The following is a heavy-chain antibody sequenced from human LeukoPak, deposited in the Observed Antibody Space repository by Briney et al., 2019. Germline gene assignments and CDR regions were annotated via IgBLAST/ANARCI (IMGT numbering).Heavy chain of an antibody. CDR1: GFSLSTSGVG. CDR2: IYWSDDK. Sequence: ESGPTLVNPTQTLTLTCTFSGFSLSTSGVGVGWIRQPPGKALEWLALIYWSDDKRYSPSLKSRLTITKDTSKNQVVLTMTNMDPVDTATYYCVTGMVATTSDYYYYGMDVWGQGTTVTVSS. J-gene: IGHJ6*02. D-gene: IGHD5-12*01. CDR3: VTGMVATTSDYYYYGMDV. V-gene: IGHV2-5*01.